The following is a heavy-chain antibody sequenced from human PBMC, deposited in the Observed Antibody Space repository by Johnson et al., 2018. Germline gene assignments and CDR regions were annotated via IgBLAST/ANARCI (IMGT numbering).Heavy chain of an antibody. CDR1: GFTFDDYG. J-gene: IGHJ6*03. CDR2: INWNGDSI. Sequence: EVQLVESGGSVVRPGGSLRLSCAASGFTFDDYGVSWVRQDPGKGLEWVCGINWNGDSIGCRDSVKGRFSLSRDNAKKSVYLHMNNLRAEDTALYYCARVWSLSYFYLDVWGKGTTVTVSS. V-gene: IGHV3-20*04. D-gene: IGHD3-3*01. CDR3: ARVWSLSYFYLDV.